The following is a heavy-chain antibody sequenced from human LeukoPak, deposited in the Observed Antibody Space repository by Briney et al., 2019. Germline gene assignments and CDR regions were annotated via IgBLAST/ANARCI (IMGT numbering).Heavy chain of an antibody. J-gene: IGHJ4*02. Sequence: GGSLRLSCAASGFTVSSNYMSWVRKAPGKGLEWVSVVYSGGSTYYADSVRGRFTISRDNSKNTLYLQMNSLRAEDTAVYYCARVLLTAGSYYFDYWGQGTLVTVSS. CDR2: VYSGGST. D-gene: IGHD2-21*02. V-gene: IGHV3-53*01. CDR3: ARVLLTAGSYYFDY. CDR1: GFTVSSNY.